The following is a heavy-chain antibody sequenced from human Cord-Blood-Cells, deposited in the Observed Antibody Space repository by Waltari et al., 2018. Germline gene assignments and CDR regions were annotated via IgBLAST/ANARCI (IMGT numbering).Heavy chain of an antibody. CDR3: ARPRATVMLRQRDAFEI. CDR2: ISPGGSDT. Sequence: AEVKKHGESQKISCQGAGYSFTSYWIGWVRQMPGHGLEWMGIISPGGSDTRYSPPFKGKVTISADKSSSTAYLQWRSLKASDTAMYYCARPRATVMLRQRDAFEIWGQGTMVTVSS. J-gene: IGHJ3*02. CDR1: GYSFTSYW. V-gene: IGHV5-51*01. D-gene: IGHD3-10*01.